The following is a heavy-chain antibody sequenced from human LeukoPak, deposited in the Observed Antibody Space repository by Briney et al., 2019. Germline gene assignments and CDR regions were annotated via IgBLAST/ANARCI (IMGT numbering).Heavy chain of an antibody. Sequence: PSETLSLTCTVSGGSISSFYWSWIRQPPGKGLEWIGYISYSGSTNYNPSLKSRVTISVDTSKNQFYLKLTSVTAADTAVYYCARARSPGGVLSTYWGQGTLVTVSS. D-gene: IGHD2-15*01. CDR3: ARARSPGGVLSTY. V-gene: IGHV4-59*12. CDR2: ISYSGST. CDR1: GGSISSFY. J-gene: IGHJ4*02.